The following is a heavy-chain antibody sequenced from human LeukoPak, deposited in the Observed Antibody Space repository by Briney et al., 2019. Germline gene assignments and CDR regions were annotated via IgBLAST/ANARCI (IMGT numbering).Heavy chain of an antibody. V-gene: IGHV3-33*01. Sequence: SLRLSCTATGFTFASYGMHWVRQAPGKGLQWVAVIRYDGDNKYYVDSVKGRFGISRDNSKNTLYLQMNSLRAEDTAVYYCARTAGDYYYMDVWGKGTTVTVSS. CDR2: IRYDGDNK. CDR3: ARTAGDYYYMDV. J-gene: IGHJ6*03. CDR1: GFTFASYG.